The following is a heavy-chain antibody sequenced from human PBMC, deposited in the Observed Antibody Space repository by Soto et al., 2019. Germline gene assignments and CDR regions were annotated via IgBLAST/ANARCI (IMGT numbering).Heavy chain of an antibody. CDR1: GFTFSNAW. CDR2: IKSKTDGGTT. CDR3: TTDPSGSLAYGDYNYYDYYMDV. Sequence: EVQLVESGGGLVKPGGSLRLSCAASGFTFSNAWMSWVRQAPGKGLEWVGRIKSKTDGGTTDYAAPVKGRFTISRDASKNTVYLQMNSLKTEDTAVYYCTTDPSGSLAYGDYNYYDYYMDVWGKGTTVTVSS. D-gene: IGHD4-17*01. J-gene: IGHJ6*03. V-gene: IGHV3-15*01.